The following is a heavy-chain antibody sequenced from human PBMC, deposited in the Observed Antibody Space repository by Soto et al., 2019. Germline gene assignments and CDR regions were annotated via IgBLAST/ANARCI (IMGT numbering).Heavy chain of an antibody. D-gene: IGHD6-19*01. CDR2: IYYSGST. V-gene: IGHV4-31*03. J-gene: IGHJ5*02. CDR3: ARELAVADYTWFDP. CDR1: GGSMSSGGYY. Sequence: SETLSLTCTVSGGSMSSGGYYWSWIRQHPGKGLEWIGYIYYSGSTYYNPSLKSRVTISVDTSKNQFSLKLSSVTAADTAVYYCARELAVADYTWFDPWGQGTLVTVSS.